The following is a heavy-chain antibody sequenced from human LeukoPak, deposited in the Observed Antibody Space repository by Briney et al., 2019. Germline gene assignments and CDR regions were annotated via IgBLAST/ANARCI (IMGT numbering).Heavy chain of an antibody. D-gene: IGHD5-18*01. CDR2: IKQDGSET. V-gene: IGHV3-7*04. Sequence: GGSLRLSCAASGFTFSTYWMNWVRQAPGKGLEWVANIKQDGSETNYVDSVKGRFTISTDSAKNSLYLQMKSLRAEDTAVYYCAREAMETYGLDYWGQGTLVTVSS. CDR1: GFTFSTYW. J-gene: IGHJ4*02. CDR3: AREAMETYGLDY.